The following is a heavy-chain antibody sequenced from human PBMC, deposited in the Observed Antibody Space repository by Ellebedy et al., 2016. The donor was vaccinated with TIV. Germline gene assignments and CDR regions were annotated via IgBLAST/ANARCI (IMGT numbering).Heavy chain of an antibody. V-gene: IGHV4-34*01. Sequence: SETLSLTCAVYGGSFSGYYWSWIRQPPGKGLEWIGVINHSGSTNYNPSLKSRVTVSVDTSKNQFSLKLSSVTAADTAVYYCARLDYGGNSYYFDYWGQGTLVTVSS. CDR1: GGSFSGYY. CDR3: ARLDYGGNSYYFDY. D-gene: IGHD4-23*01. J-gene: IGHJ4*02. CDR2: INHSGST.